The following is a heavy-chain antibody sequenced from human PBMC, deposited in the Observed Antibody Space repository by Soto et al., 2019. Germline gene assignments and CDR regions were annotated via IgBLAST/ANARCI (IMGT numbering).Heavy chain of an antibody. CDR3: ASHGSGDYFWFDP. D-gene: IGHD4-17*01. V-gene: IGHV3-74*01. J-gene: IGHJ5*02. Sequence: PGGSLRLSCAASGFTFSNFWMYWVRQAPGKGLVWVSRASPDGSSTSYADSVKGRFTIPRDNAKNTLYMEMNSLRAEDTAVYYCASHGSGDYFWFDPWGQGTLVTVSS. CDR2: ASPDGSST. CDR1: GFTFSNFW.